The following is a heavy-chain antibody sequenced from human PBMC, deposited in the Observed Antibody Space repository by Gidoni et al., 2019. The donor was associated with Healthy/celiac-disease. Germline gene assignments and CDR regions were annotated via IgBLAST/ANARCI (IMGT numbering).Heavy chain of an antibody. V-gene: IGHV3-30*04. J-gene: IGHJ4*02. CDR2: ISYDGSNK. Sequence: QVQLVGSGGGVVQPGRSLRLSCAASGFTLTCYAMHWVRQAPGKGLEWVAVISYDGSNKYYADSVKGRFTISRDNSKNTLYLQMNSLRAEDTAVYYCARDASTICGGDCYLAYWGQGTLVTVSS. CDR3: ARDASTICGGDCYLAY. D-gene: IGHD2-21*02. CDR1: GFTLTCYA.